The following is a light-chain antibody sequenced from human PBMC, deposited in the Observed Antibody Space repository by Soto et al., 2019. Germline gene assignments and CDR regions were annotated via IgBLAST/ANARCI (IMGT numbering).Light chain of an antibody. CDR2: EVT. J-gene: IGLJ2*01. V-gene: IGLV2-8*01. CDR1: SSDIGSYVF. Sequence: QSALTQPPSASGSPGQSVAISCTGTSSDIGSYVFVSWYQQHPGKAPKLLIYEVTKRPSGVPVRFSGSKSGNTASLTVSGLQVEDEADYYCSIFAGGNSVIFGGGTKVTVL. CDR3: SIFAGGNSVI.